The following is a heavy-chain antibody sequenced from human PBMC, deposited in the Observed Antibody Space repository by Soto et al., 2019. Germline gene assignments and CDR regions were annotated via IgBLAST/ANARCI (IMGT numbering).Heavy chain of an antibody. Sequence: QVQLVQSGAEVKKPGASVKVSCKASGYTFTRYDINCVRQATGQGLEWMGSMNPTSGNTGYAQKFQGRVTMTRNTSISTAYMELSSLRSEDTAVYYCARGLGAAAAIPYYRGQGTLVTVSS. J-gene: IGHJ4*02. CDR2: MNPTSGNT. CDR1: GYTFTRYD. CDR3: ARGLGAAAAIPYY. D-gene: IGHD2-2*02. V-gene: IGHV1-8*01.